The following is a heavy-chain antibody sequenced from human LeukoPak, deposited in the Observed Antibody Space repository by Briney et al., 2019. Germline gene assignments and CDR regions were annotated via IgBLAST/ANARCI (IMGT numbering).Heavy chain of an antibody. CDR3: ARVAWRQLWFCDY. D-gene: IGHD5-18*01. CDR2: IKQDGSEK. J-gene: IGHJ4*02. V-gene: IGHV3-7*03. Sequence: PGGPLRLSCAASGFTFSAYLMSWVRQAPGKGLEWVANIKQDGSEKYYVDSVKGRFVISRDNAKNALYLQMNSLRAEGTAVYYCARVAWRQLWFCDYWGQGTLVTVSS. CDR1: GFTFSAYL.